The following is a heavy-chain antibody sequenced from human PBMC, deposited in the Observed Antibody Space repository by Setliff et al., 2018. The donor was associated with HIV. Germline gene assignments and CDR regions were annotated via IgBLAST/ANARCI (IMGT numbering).Heavy chain of an antibody. CDR2: IIPPVGAA. J-gene: IGHJ4*02. D-gene: IGHD2-15*01. Sequence: ASVKVSCKASGGTFSSYAISWVRQAPGQGLEWMGGIIPPVGAAVYAQNFQGRVTITADESTSTAYMELRTLRSEDTAIYYCASPNVGCSRGTCYSGSAFDYWGQGSPVTVSS. CDR3: ASPNVGCSRGTCYSGSAFDY. CDR1: GGTFSSYA. V-gene: IGHV1-69*13.